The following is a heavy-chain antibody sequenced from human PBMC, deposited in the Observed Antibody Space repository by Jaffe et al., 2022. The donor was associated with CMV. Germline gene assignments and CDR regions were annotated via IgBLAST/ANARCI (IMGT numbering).Heavy chain of an antibody. CDR1: GFTFSDYE. CDR3: VRGSDRWGSSTSLDN. D-gene: IGHD6-6*01. V-gene: IGHV3-48*03. J-gene: IGHJ4*02. CDR2: IRGSVFGSGSAT. Sequence: EVQLVESGGGLLQPGGSLRLSCVASGFTFSDYEMNWVRQAPGRGLEWVSYIRGSVFGSGSATYYAESVQGRFTISRDNAKNSLYLQMNSLRAEDTAVYYCVRGSDRWGSSTSLDNWGQGTLVTVSS.